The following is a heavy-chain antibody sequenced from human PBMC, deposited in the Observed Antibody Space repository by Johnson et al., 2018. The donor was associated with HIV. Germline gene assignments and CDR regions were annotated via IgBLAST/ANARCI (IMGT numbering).Heavy chain of an antibody. CDR3: ARYGKVGATPRRAFDI. Sequence: QVQLVESGGGVVQPGRSLRLSCVASGFRFSSYAVHWVRQAPGKGLEWVAVISYDGSNKYYADYVKGRFTISRDKSKNTLYLQMNSLRAEDTAVYYCARYGKVGATPRRAFDIWGQGTMVTVSS. CDR2: ISYDGSNK. CDR1: GFRFSSYA. V-gene: IGHV3-30*04. J-gene: IGHJ3*02. D-gene: IGHD1-26*01.